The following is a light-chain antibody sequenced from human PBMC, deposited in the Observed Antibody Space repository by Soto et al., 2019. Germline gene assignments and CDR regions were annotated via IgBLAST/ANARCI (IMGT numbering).Light chain of an antibody. CDR3: MQALQTPFT. Sequence: DIVMTQSPLSLPVTPGEPASISCRSSQSLLYSNGYNYLDWYLQKPGQSPQLLIYLGSNRASRVPDRFSGSGSGTDFTLKISRVEAEDVGVYYCMQALQTPFTFGPGTKVDIK. J-gene: IGKJ3*01. CDR2: LGS. CDR1: QSLLYSNGYNY. V-gene: IGKV2-28*01.